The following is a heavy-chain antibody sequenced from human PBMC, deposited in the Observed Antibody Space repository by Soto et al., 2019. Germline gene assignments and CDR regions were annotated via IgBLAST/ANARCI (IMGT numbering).Heavy chain of an antibody. Sequence: PGGSLRLSCAASGFTFSSYDMHWVRQPTGKGLEWVSAIGTAGDTYYPDSVKGRFTISRENAKNSLYLQMNSLRAGDTAVYYCARDDPKGYNYSVAFFDYWGQGT. CDR2: IGTAGDT. V-gene: IGHV3-13*04. CDR1: GFTFSSYD. J-gene: IGHJ4*02. CDR3: ARDDPKGYNYSVAFFDY. D-gene: IGHD5-18*01.